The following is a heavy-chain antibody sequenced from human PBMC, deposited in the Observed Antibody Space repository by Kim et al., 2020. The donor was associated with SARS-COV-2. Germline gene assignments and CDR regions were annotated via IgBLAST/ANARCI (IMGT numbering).Heavy chain of an antibody. J-gene: IGHJ4*02. Sequence: QKLQGRVTMTTDTSTSTAYMELRSLRSDDTAVYYCARAEGYTAMAPNPDYWGQGTLVTVSS. CDR3: ARAEGYTAMAPNPDY. D-gene: IGHD5-18*01. V-gene: IGHV1-18*01.